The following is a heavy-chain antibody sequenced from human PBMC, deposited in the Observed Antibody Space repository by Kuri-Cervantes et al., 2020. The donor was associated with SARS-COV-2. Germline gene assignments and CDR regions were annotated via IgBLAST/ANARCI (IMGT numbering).Heavy chain of an antibody. J-gene: IGHJ4*02. CDR2: ISYDGINK. V-gene: IGHV3-30-3*01. Sequence: GESLKISCAASGFTFSRYSMHWVRQAPGKGLEWVAIISYDGINKYYADSVKGRFTISRDNAKNMLFLQMNSLRAEDTAVYYCVRDGDHWNFDYWGQGTLVTVSS. CDR3: VRDGDHWNFDY. D-gene: IGHD1-1*01. CDR1: GFTFSRYS.